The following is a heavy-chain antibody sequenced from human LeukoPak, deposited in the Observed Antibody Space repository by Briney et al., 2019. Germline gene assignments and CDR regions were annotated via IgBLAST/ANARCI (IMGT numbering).Heavy chain of an antibody. D-gene: IGHD1-26*01. CDR2: IYWNDDK. CDR3: AHIHSPRSYPHHAEYFQH. Sequence: SGPTLVKPTQTLTLTCTFSGFSLSTSGVGVGWIRQPPGKALEWLALIYWNDDKRYSPSLKSRLTITKDTSKNQVVLTMTNMDPVDTATYYCAHIHSPRSYPHHAEYFQHWGQGTLVTVSS. CDR1: GFSLSTSGVG. V-gene: IGHV2-5*01. J-gene: IGHJ1*01.